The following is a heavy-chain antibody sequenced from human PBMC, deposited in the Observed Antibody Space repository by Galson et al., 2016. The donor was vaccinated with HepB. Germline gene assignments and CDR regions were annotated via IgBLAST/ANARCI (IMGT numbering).Heavy chain of an antibody. D-gene: IGHD2-15*01. CDR3: AKDKGRGYCSGGNCYNLYLDC. Sequence: SLRLSCAVSGISVGINYMTWVRQVPGKGLEWVSVIYSGDNTYYADSVKGRFTISRDISKNTLNLQMNSLRGDDTAVYYCAKDKGRGYCSGGNCYNLYLDCWGQGTQLTVSS. V-gene: IGHV3-66*01. CDR1: GISVGINY. J-gene: IGHJ4*02. CDR2: IYSGDNT.